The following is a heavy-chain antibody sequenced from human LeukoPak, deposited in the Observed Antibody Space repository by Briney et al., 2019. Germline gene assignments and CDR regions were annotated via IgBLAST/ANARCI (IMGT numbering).Heavy chain of an antibody. Sequence: SETLSLTCTVSGGSISSSSYYWGWIRQPPGKGLEWIGEINHSGSTNYNPSLKSRVTISVDTSKNQFSLKLSSVTAADTAVYYCARGPGNYYDSSGYYYFDYWGQGTLVTVSS. CDR1: GGSISSSSYY. V-gene: IGHV4-39*07. CDR2: INHSGST. D-gene: IGHD3-22*01. J-gene: IGHJ4*02. CDR3: ARGPGNYYDSSGYYYFDY.